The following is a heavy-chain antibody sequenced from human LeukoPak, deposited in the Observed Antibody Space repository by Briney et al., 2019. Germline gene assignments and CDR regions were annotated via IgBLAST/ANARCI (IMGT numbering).Heavy chain of an antibody. D-gene: IGHD6-19*01. CDR1: GYTFASYD. CDR3: ARVPGYSSGWYPIDY. V-gene: IGHV1-18*01. Sequence: ASVKVSCKASGYTFASYDISWVRQAPGQGLECMGWISAYNGNTNYAQKFQGRVTMTTDTSTSTAYMEPRSLRSDDTAVYYCARVPGYSSGWYPIDYWGQGTLVTVSS. J-gene: IGHJ4*02. CDR2: ISAYNGNT.